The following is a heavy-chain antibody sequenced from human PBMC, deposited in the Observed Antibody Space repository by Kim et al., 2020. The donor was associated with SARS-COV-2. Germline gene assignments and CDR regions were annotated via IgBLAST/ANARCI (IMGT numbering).Heavy chain of an antibody. CDR1: GFTFSDYY. D-gene: IGHD3-16*02. CDR3: ARVGYDEVWGGYRDYYY. V-gene: IGHV3-11*05. Sequence: GGSLGLSCAAPGFTFSDYYMSWIRQAPGKGLEWVSSISSSSSYTNYAASVKGQFPTSTDNAKNSLYLQMNSLRAEDTAVYYCARVGYDEVWGGYRDYYY. CDR2: ISSSSSYT. J-gene: IGHJ6*01.